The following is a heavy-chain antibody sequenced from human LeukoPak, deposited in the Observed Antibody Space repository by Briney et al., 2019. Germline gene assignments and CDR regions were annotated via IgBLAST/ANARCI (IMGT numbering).Heavy chain of an antibody. J-gene: IGHJ4*02. CDR2: IRYDGSNK. V-gene: IGHV3-30*02. D-gene: IGHD6-13*01. CDR3: AKPHDSGWWMFDY. CDR1: GFTFSSYG. Sequence: GGSLRLSCAASGFTFSSYGMHWVRQAPGKGLEWVAFIRYDGSNKYYADSVKGRFTISRDNSKNTVYLQMNSLRAEDTAIYYCAKPHDSGWWMFDYWGQGILVTVSS.